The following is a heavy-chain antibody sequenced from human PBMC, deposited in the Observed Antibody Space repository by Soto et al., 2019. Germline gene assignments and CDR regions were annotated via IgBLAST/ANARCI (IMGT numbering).Heavy chain of an antibody. CDR3: ARDDKGDNGRAFDP. D-gene: IGHD4-17*01. V-gene: IGHV4-4*07. J-gene: IGHJ5*02. Sequence: XETLSLHFTVSCGSISNYDWSWIRQPAGKGLEWIGRIYTSGNTNYNPSLKGRVTMSLDMSKNQFSLKLSSVAAADTAVYYCARDDKGDNGRAFDPWGQGTLVTVSS. CDR1: CGSISNYD. CDR2: IYTSGNT.